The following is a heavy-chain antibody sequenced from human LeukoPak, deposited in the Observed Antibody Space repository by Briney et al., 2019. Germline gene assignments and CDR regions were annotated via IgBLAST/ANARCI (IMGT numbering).Heavy chain of an antibody. Sequence: GGSLRLSCAASGFTFSSYAMHWVRQAPGKGLEWVAVISYDGSNKYYADSVKGRFTISRDNSKNTLDLQMNSLRAEDTAVYYCARDPMVRGVMTYYFDYWGQGTLVTVSS. V-gene: IGHV3-30-3*01. CDR3: ARDPMVRGVMTYYFDY. D-gene: IGHD3-10*01. J-gene: IGHJ4*02. CDR2: ISYDGSNK. CDR1: GFTFSSYA.